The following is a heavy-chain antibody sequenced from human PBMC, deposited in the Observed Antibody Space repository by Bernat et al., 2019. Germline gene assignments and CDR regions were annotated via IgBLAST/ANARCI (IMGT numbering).Heavy chain of an antibody. J-gene: IGHJ4*02. CDR1: GFTFSSYG. V-gene: IGHV3-33*01. CDR3: ARGRFTTMIVVAVLDY. CDR2: IWYDGSNK. Sequence: QVQLVESGGGVVQPGRSLRLSCAASGFTFSSYGMHWVRQAPGKGLEWVAVIWYDGSNKYYADSVKGRVTISRDNSKNTLYLQMNSLRAEDTAVYYCARGRFTTMIVVAVLDYWGQGTLVTVSS. D-gene: IGHD3-22*01.